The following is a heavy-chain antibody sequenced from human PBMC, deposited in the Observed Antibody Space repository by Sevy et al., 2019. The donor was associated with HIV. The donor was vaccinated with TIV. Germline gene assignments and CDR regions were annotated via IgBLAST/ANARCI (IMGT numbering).Heavy chain of an antibody. V-gene: IGHV1-18*03. CDR3: ARVMYYYDSSGYYPMGYFDY. D-gene: IGHD3-22*01. CDR1: GYTFTSYG. CDR2: ISAYNGNT. Sequence: ASVKVSCKASGYTFTSYGISWVRQAPGQGLEWMGWISAYNGNTNYAQTLQRRVTMTTDTSTSTAYMELRSLRSDDMAVYYCARVMYYYDSSGYYPMGYFDYWGQGTLVTVSS. J-gene: IGHJ4*02.